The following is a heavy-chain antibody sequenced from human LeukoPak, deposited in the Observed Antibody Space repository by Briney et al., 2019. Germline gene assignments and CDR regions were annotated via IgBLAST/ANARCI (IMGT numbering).Heavy chain of an antibody. CDR3: ATDLAAATYPYNSFDP. CDR2: MNPNSGNT. CDR1: GYTFTSYY. V-gene: IGHV1-8*01. J-gene: IGHJ5*02. Sequence: ASVRVSCTASGYTFTSYYINWVRQAPGQGLEWMGWMNPNSGNTGYAQTFQGRVTMTRNTPISTAYMEMSSLRSEDTAVYYCATDLAAATYPYNSFDPWGQGTLITVSS. D-gene: IGHD6-13*01.